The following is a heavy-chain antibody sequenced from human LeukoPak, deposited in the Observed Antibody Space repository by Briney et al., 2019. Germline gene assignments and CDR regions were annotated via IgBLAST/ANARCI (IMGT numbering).Heavy chain of an antibody. Sequence: ASVKVSCKASGYKFTSYYMHWVRQAPGQGLEWMGVINPNGGRTTYAQRFQGRVTMTRDTSTTTAYMEVSSLRSEDTAVYFCARDPEANWRYFDYWGQGTLVTVSS. V-gene: IGHV1-46*01. CDR3: ARDPEANWRYFDY. D-gene: IGHD1-20*01. CDR2: INPNGGRT. CDR1: GYKFTSYY. J-gene: IGHJ4*02.